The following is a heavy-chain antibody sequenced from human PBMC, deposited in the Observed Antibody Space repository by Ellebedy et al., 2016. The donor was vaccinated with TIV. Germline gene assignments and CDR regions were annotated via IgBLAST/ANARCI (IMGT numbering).Heavy chain of an antibody. V-gene: IGHV1-46*01. Sequence: ASVKVSCKASGYTFTSYYMHWVRQAPGQGLEWMGIINPSGGSTSYAQKFQGRVTMTRDTSTSTVYMELSSLRSDDTAVYYCAICSSTSVDYYYGMDVWGQGTTVTVSS. CDR1: GYTFTSYY. CDR2: INPSGGST. D-gene: IGHD2-2*01. CDR3: AICSSTSVDYYYGMDV. J-gene: IGHJ6*02.